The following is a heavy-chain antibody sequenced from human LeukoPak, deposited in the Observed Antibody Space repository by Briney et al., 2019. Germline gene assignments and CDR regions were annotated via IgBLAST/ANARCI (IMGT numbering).Heavy chain of an antibody. CDR1: AYRFISYW. CDR2: IYPGDSNT. V-gene: IGHV5-51*01. D-gene: IGHD2-15*01. J-gene: IGHJ4*02. CDR3: ARRGYCSGNSCYHYDS. Sequence: GESLKISCKSSAYRFISYWVGWVRQMPGKGPEWMGTIYPGDSNTRYSPSFQGQVTISVDKSVDTAYLQWSSLKASDSAIYYCARRGYCSGNSCYHYDSWGQGTLVTVSS.